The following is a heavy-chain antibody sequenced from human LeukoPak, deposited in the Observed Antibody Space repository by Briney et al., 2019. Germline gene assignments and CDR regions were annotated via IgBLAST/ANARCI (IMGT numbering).Heavy chain of an antibody. CDR3: ARAPSEIGGYYPEYFRH. D-gene: IGHD3-22*01. V-gene: IGHV3-74*01. J-gene: IGHJ1*01. Sequence: PGGSLRLSCAASGFTFSSYWMHWVRQAPGKGLVWVSRMKGDGNTNYADSVKGRFTISRDNAKNTVSLQMNSLRAEDTGVYYCARAPSEIGGYYPEYFRHWGQGTLVTVSS. CDR2: MKGDGNT. CDR1: GFTFSSYW.